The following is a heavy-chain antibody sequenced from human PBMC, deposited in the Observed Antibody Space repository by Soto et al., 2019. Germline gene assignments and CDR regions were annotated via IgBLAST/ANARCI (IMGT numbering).Heavy chain of an antibody. Sequence: GGSLRLSCAASGFTFSSYAMSWVRQAPGKGLEWVSAISGSGGSTYYADSVKGRFTISRDNSKNTLYLQMNSLRVEDTAVYYCAKERRRGVVVPAAMIGRGYWGQGTLVTVSS. D-gene: IGHD2-2*01. J-gene: IGHJ4*02. CDR1: GFTFSSYA. V-gene: IGHV3-23*01. CDR3: AKERRRGVVVPAAMIGRGY. CDR2: ISGSGGST.